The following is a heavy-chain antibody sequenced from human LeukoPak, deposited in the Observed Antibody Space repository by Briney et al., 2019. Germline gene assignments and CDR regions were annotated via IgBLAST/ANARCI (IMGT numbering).Heavy chain of an antibody. D-gene: IGHD6-13*01. CDR3: ARAGAIATVHLDLDH. V-gene: IGHV4-59*11. CDR2: FYFSGST. Sequence: SETLSLTCTVSGASISTHYWSWIRQPPEKGPEWIGDFYFSGSTNYNPSLKSRATISGDTSKNQFSLNLRSVTAADTAVYHCARAGAIATVHLDLDHWGRGTLVTVSS. CDR1: GASISTHY. J-gene: IGHJ4*02.